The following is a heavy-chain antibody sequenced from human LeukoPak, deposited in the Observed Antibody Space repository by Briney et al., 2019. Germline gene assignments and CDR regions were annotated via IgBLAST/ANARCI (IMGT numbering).Heavy chain of an antibody. J-gene: IGHJ5*02. V-gene: IGHV4-61*02. Sequence: SETLSLTCTVSVGSISSGTYYWGWIRRPAGKGLEWIGRIYTSGSTNYNPSLKSRVTIPVDRSKNQFSLKLSSVTAADTAVYYCARGVGGYCSGGSCYSGPNWFDPWGQGTLVTVSS. CDR3: ARGVGGYCSGGSCYSGPNWFDP. D-gene: IGHD2-15*01. CDR1: VGSISSGTYY. CDR2: IYTSGST.